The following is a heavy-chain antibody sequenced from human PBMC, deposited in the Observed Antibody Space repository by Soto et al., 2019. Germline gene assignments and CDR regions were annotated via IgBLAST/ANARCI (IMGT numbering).Heavy chain of an antibody. J-gene: IGHJ5*02. CDR2: IIPILGIA. Sequence: SVKVSCKASGGTFSSYTISWVRQAPGQGLEWMGRIIPILGIANYAQKFQGRVTITADKSTSTAYMELSSLRSEDTAVYYCARIRRLRYFDWLLPNWFDPWGQGTLVTVSS. D-gene: IGHD3-9*01. CDR3: ARIRRLRYFDWLLPNWFDP. CDR1: GGTFSSYT. V-gene: IGHV1-69*02.